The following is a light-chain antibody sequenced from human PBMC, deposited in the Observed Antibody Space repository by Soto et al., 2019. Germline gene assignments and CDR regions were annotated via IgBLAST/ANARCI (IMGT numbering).Light chain of an antibody. CDR3: QQLNSYPRT. CDR2: GAS. V-gene: IGKV1-9*01. J-gene: IGKJ1*01. CDR1: QSISTY. Sequence: DIQLTQSPSFLSASVRDRVTITCRASQSISTYLVWYQQKPGKAPKILIYGASTLQSGVPSRFTGSGSGTEFTLTISSLQPDDFATYYCQQLNSYPRTFGQGTKVDIK.